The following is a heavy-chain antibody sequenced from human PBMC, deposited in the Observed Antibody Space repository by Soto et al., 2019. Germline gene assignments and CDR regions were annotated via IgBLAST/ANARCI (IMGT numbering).Heavy chain of an antibody. V-gene: IGHV3-30-3*01. CDR3: ARERRGGNSGYYLDY. D-gene: IGHD2-21*02. Sequence: QVQLVESGGGVVQPGRSLRLSCAASGFTFSNYAMHWVRQAPGKGLEWVTVISSDGNNKYYADSVKGRFTISRDNSKNTLYLQVISLRAEDTAVYYCARERRGGNSGYYLDYLGQGTLVTVSS. CDR2: ISSDGNNK. CDR1: GFTFSNYA. J-gene: IGHJ4*02.